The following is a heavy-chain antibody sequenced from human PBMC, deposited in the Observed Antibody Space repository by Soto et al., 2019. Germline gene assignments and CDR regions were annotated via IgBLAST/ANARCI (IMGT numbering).Heavy chain of an antibody. CDR3: ARERWFGERYVRFDP. D-gene: IGHD3-10*01. CDR1: GDSVSSSSAA. Sequence: SQTLSLTCAISGDSVSSSSAAWNGVRQSPSRGLEWLGRTYYRSKWYNDYAVSVKSRITINPDTSKNQFSLQLNSVTPEDTAVYYCARERWFGERYVRFDPWGQGTLVTVSS. J-gene: IGHJ5*02. V-gene: IGHV6-1*01. CDR2: TYYRSKWYN.